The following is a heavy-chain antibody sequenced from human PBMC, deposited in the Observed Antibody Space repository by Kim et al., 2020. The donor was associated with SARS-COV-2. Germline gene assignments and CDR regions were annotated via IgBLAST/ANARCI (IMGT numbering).Heavy chain of an antibody. Sequence: ASVKVSCKASGYSFTTYAVNWVRQAPGQGLEWMGWINTNTGNPAYAQGFTGRFLFSLDTSVSTAFLQISSLRTEDTAVYYCARGSDTTSSDYWGQGSLFTVSS. V-gene: IGHV7-4-1*02. CDR1: GYSFTTYA. CDR2: INTNTGNP. J-gene: IGHJ4*02. CDR3: ARGSDTTSSDY. D-gene: IGHD6-6*01.